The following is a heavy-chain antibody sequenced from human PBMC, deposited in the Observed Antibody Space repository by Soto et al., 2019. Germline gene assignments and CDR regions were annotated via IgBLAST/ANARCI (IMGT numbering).Heavy chain of an antibody. Sequence: SETLSLTCTVSGGAINSYYWTWIRQPAGKGLEWIGRIYSSGSTKYNPSLQSRVTMSLDTSKNQFSLRLTSVTTADTAVYYCARGQRFSDWFDPWGQGTLVTVSS. CDR3: ARGQRFSDWFDP. D-gene: IGHD3-3*01. V-gene: IGHV4-4*07. J-gene: IGHJ5*02. CDR2: IYSSGST. CDR1: GGAINSYY.